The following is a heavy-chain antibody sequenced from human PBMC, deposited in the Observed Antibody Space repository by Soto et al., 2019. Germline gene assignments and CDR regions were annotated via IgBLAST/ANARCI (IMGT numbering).Heavy chain of an antibody. V-gene: IGHV4-39*01. J-gene: IGHJ4*02. CDR2: IFFTGNI. Sequence: QLQLQESGPGLVKPSETLSLNCTVSGASLSSISYYWGWIRQPPGKGLEWVGSIFFTGNIYYNPSLKSRVTISVDTSRNQFSLMVNSVTAADTADYYCASRHCSGGSCYNPAFDSWGQGALVTVSS. CDR3: ASRHCSGGSCYNPAFDS. D-gene: IGHD2-15*01. CDR1: GASLSSISYY.